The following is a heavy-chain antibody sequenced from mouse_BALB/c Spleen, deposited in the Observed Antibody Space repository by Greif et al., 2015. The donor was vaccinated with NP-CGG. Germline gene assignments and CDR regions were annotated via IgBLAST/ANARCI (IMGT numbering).Heavy chain of an antibody. J-gene: IGHJ3*01. CDR3: ARHEEGGNPFAY. Sequence: VKLVESGAGLVKPGASVKLSCKASGYTFTEYIIHWVKQRSGQGLEWIGWFYPGSGSIKYNEKFKDKATLTADKSSSTVYMELSRLSSEDSAVYFCARHEEGGNPFAYWGQGTLVTVSA. D-gene: IGHD2-1*01. CDR2: FYPGSGSI. V-gene: IGHV1-62-2*01. CDR1: GYTFTEYI.